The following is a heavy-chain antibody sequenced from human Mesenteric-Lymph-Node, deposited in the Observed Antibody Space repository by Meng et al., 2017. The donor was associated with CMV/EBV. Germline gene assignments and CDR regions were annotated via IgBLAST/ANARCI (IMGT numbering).Heavy chain of an antibody. CDR1: GFNVRDKY. D-gene: IGHD3-10*01. J-gene: IGHJ4*02. Sequence: EVDLVGSGGGLVQPGGSLGLSCAASGFNVRDKYMSWVRQAPGKGLEWVCIIYRGDNTYYIDSVKDRFTVSRDNSKNTMYLQMNSLRVEDTAVYYCTGDSVSNPNLDYWGQGTLVTVSS. CDR3: TGDSVSNPNLDY. V-gene: IGHV3-66*01. CDR2: IYRGDNT.